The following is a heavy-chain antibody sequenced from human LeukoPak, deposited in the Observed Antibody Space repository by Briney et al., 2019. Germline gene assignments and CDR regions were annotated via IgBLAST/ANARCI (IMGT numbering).Heavy chain of an antibody. CDR3: AKGPSDYDSSGYYT. CDR2: ISGSGGST. Sequence: PGGSLRLSCAASGFTFSSYAMSWVRQAPGKGLEWVSAISGSGGSTYYADSVKGRFTISRDNSKNTLYLQMNSLRAEDTAVYYCAKGPSDYDSSGYYTWGQGTLVTVSS. V-gene: IGHV3-23*01. CDR1: GFTFSSYA. D-gene: IGHD3-22*01. J-gene: IGHJ5*02.